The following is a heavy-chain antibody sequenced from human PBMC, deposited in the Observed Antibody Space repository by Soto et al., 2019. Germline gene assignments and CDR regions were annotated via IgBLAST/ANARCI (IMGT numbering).Heavy chain of an antibody. V-gene: IGHV4-39*01. Sequence: QLQLQESGPGLVKPSETLSLTCTVSGGSISSITYYWGWIRQSPEKGLEWIGNIHYGGSTYYYPSLESRATTSLDTSKNQFSLRLTSLNASDTAVYDCARCTPDLLQSNFWSGYDLSYFDYWSQGSMVTVSA. CDR1: GGSISSITYY. CDR3: ARCTPDLLQSNFWSGYDLSYFDY. CDR2: IHYGGST. D-gene: IGHD3-3*01. J-gene: IGHJ4*02.